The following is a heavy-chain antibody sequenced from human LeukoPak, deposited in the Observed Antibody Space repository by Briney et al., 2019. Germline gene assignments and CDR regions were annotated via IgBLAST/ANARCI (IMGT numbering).Heavy chain of an antibody. CDR2: ISSSRGTI. V-gene: IGHV3-48*04. CDR3: ARDLVGTNPDSFDV. J-gene: IGHJ3*01. D-gene: IGHD1-1*01. Sequence: GGSLRLSCEASGFTVRTYSMQWVRQAPGEGLGGVSYISSSRGTIWYADSVKGRFTISRDNAKSSLYLQMNTLRAEDTAVYYCARDLVGTNPDSFDVWSQGTMVTVSS. CDR1: GFTVRTYS.